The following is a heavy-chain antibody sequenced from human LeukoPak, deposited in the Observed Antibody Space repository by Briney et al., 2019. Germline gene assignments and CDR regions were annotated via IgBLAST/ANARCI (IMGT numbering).Heavy chain of an antibody. D-gene: IGHD6-13*01. V-gene: IGHV7-4-1*02. J-gene: IGHJ6*02. Sequence: ASVKVSCTASGYTFTSYAMNWVRQAPGQGLEWMGWINTNTGNPTYAQGFTGRFVFSLDTSVSTAYLQISSLKAEDTAVYYCARDLRVSSSWSDYYYGMDVWGQGTTVTVSS. CDR2: INTNTGNP. CDR1: GYTFTSYA. CDR3: ARDLRVSSSWSDYYYGMDV.